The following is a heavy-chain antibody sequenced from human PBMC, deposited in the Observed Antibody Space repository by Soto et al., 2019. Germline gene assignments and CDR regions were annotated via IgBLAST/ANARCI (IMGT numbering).Heavy chain of an antibody. CDR1: GFTFGSYG. Sequence: GGSLRLSCAASGFTFGSYGMHWVRQAPGKGLEWVAVIWYDGSNKYYADSVKGRFTISRDNSKNTLYLQMNSLRAEDTAVYYCARDIGPSYDSSGYYYWGQGTLVTVSS. CDR3: ARDIGPSYDSSGYYY. V-gene: IGHV3-33*01. D-gene: IGHD3-22*01. CDR2: IWYDGSNK. J-gene: IGHJ4*02.